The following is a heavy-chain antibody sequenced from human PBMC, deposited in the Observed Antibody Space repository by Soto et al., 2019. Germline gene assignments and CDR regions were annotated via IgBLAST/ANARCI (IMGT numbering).Heavy chain of an antibody. CDR3: AKEGEHSSGWANFDY. CDR1: GFTFRSYA. V-gene: IGHV3-23*01. J-gene: IGHJ4*02. Sequence: EVQLLESGGGLVQPGGSLRLSCAASGFTFRSYAMSWVRQAPGKGLEWVSAISGSGGSTYYADSVKGRFTISRDNSKKTLYLQMNSLRAEDTAVYYCAKEGEHSSGWANFDYWGQGTLVTVSS. CDR2: ISGSGGST. D-gene: IGHD6-19*01.